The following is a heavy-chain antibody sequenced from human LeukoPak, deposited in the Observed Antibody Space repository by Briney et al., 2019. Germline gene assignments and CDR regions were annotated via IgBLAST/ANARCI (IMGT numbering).Heavy chain of an antibody. Sequence: AASVKVSCKASGYTFTSYGISWVRQAPGQGLEWRGWISDYNGNTNYAQKLQGRVTMTTDTSTSTAYMELRSLRSDDTAVYYCARYAPYVSGSYKAHAFDIWGQGTMVTVSS. J-gene: IGHJ3*02. D-gene: IGHD1-26*01. CDR2: ISDYNGNT. CDR1: GYTFTSYG. V-gene: IGHV1-18*01. CDR3: ARYAPYVSGSYKAHAFDI.